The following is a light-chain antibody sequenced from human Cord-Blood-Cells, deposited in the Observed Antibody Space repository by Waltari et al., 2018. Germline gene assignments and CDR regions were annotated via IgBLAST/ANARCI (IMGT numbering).Light chain of an antibody. CDR3: QQYYSTRT. Sequence: SSQSVLYSSNNKNYLAWYQQKPGQPPKLLIYWASTRESGVPDRFSGSGSGTDFTLTISSLQAEDVAVYYCQQYYSTRTFGQGTKVEIK. CDR2: WAS. J-gene: IGKJ1*01. CDR1: QSVLYSSNNKNY. V-gene: IGKV4-1*01.